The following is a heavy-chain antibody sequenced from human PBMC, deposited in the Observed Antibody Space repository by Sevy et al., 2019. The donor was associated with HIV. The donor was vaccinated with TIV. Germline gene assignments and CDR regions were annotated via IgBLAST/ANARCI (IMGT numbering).Heavy chain of an antibody. CDR1: GDTFGNYA. CDR2: IIPVFGSA. Sequence: ASVKVSCKASGDTFGNYAIAWVRQAPGQGLEWVGGIIPVFGSANSAQKFQDRVTITADVSTSTAYMELRRLRSEDTAVYYIARSNPDGYNYSYYYGMDVWGQGTTVTVSS. D-gene: IGHD5-12*01. CDR3: ARSNPDGYNYSYYYGMDV. J-gene: IGHJ6*02. V-gene: IGHV1-69*13.